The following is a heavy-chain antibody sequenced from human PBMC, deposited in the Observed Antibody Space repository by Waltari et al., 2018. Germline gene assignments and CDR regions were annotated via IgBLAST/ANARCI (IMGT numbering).Heavy chain of an antibody. Sequence: EAQLVESGGGRVNQGGSRRVSWEASGCTFSDYSMTLVRQAPGKGLDWVSSISSGDYSLDADSMKGRFIISRDNAKNSLYLQMNGLRGEDTAVYYCARVIVYSDSPVCDFWGQGTLVIVSS. CDR3: ARVIVYSDSPVCDF. J-gene: IGHJ4*01. V-gene: IGHV3-21*01. D-gene: IGHD2-21*01. CDR1: GCTFSDYS. CDR2: ISSGDYS.